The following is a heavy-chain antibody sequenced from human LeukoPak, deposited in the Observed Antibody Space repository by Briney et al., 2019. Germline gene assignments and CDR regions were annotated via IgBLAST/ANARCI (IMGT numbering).Heavy chain of an antibody. D-gene: IGHD2-15*01. J-gene: IGHJ4*02. CDR3: ARAHPVGLDY. CDR1: GGSFSGYY. Sequence: SETLSLTCAVYGGSFSGYYWTWIRQPPGKGLEWIGEINHSVRINCNPSLKSRVTISVDTSKNQFSLSLSSATAADTAVYYCARAHPVGLDYWGQGILVTVSS. CDR2: INHSVRI. V-gene: IGHV4-34*01.